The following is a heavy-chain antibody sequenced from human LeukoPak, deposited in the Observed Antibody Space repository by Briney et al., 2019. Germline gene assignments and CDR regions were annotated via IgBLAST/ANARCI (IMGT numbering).Heavy chain of an antibody. CDR3: ASGYSVQHYFDY. V-gene: IGHV3-23*01. CDR2: ISGSGDRT. J-gene: IGHJ4*02. CDR1: GFTFSDYA. D-gene: IGHD2-21*01. Sequence: GGSLRLSCAASGFTFSDYAMSWVRQAPGKGPEWISVISGSGDRTYYADSVKGRFTISRDISKNTLYLQMSSPRAEDTAVYYCASGYSVQHYFDYWGQGTLVTVSS.